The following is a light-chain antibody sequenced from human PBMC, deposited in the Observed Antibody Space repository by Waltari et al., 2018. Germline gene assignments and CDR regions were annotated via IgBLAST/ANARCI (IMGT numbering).Light chain of an antibody. CDR2: DVY. V-gene: IGLV2-14*01. CDR3: SSYTSSGVV. Sequence: QSALTQPASVSGSPGQAIIISCTGTGSDVGGYDYVSWYQQYPGKAPRLIIYDVYNRPSGVSNRFSCSKPDNTASLTISGLQAEDGSVYYCSSYTSSGVVFGGGTKLTVL. J-gene: IGLJ2*01. CDR1: GSDVGGYDY.